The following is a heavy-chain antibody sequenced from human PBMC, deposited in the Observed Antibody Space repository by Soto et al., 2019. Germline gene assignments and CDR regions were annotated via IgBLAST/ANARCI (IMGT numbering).Heavy chain of an antibody. D-gene: IGHD4-4*01. CDR3: AKDSNKYSSSLRGRYFDY. CDR2: ISGGGSNT. CDR1: GFPFSSYV. J-gene: IGHJ4*02. Sequence: EVQLLESGGGLVQRGGSLRPSCAASGFPFSSYVMAWVRQAPGKGLEWVSGISGGGSNTFYADSVKGRFTISRDNSKNTLLLQMNSLGAEDTAVYYCAKDSNKYSSSLRGRYFDYWGQGIGVTVSS. V-gene: IGHV3-23*01.